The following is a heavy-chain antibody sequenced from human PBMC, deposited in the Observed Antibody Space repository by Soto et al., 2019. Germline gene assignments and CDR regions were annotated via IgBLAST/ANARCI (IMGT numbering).Heavy chain of an antibody. CDR3: ARDYCSSTSCYYMDV. D-gene: IGHD2-2*01. CDR2: IWYDGSNK. Sequence: PGGSLRLSCAASGFTFSSYGMHWVRQAPGKGLEWVAVIWYDGSNKYYADSVKGRFTISRDNSKNTLYLQMNSLRAEDTAVYYCARDYCSSTSCYYMDVWGKGTTVTVSS. J-gene: IGHJ6*03. CDR1: GFTFSSYG. V-gene: IGHV3-33*01.